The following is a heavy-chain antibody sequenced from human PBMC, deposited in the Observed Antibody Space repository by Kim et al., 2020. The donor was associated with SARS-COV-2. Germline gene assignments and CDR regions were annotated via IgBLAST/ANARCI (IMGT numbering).Heavy chain of an antibody. J-gene: IGHJ6*02. CDR3: TREPCSGGSCFGMDV. D-gene: IGHD2-15*01. V-gene: IGHV3-30*07. Sequence: DPVKGRFTITRDNSKNTVYLQMSSLRAEDTAVYYCTREPCSGGSCFGMDVWGQGTTVTVSS.